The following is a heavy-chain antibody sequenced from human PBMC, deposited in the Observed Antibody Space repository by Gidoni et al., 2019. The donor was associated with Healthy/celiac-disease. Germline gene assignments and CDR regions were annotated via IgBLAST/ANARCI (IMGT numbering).Heavy chain of an antibody. CDR2: IRSKAYGGTT. D-gene: IGHD3-22*01. V-gene: IGHV3-49*03. CDR1: GFTFGAFP. J-gene: IGHJ3*02. CDR3: TRAGITMIVVVIEDAFDI. Sequence: EVQLVESGGGLVQPGRSLRLSCPASGFTFGAFPMTWFRQAPGKGLEWVGFIRSKAYGGTTEYAASVKGRFTISRDDSKSIAYLQMNSLKTEDTAVYYCTRAGITMIVVVIEDAFDIWGQGTMVTVSS.